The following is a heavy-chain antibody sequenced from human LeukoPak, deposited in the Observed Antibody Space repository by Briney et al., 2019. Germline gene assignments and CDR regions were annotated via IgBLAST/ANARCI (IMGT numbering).Heavy chain of an antibody. V-gene: IGHV4-59*12. CDR3: ARAAGSYYDSSGYYYEKFAFDY. CDR1: GGSISSYY. D-gene: IGHD3-22*01. Sequence: PSETLSLTCTVSGGSISSYYWSWIRQPPGKGLEWIGYIYYSGSTNYNPSLKSRVTISVDTSKNQFSLKLSSVTAADTAVYYCARAAGSYYDSSGYYYEKFAFDYWGQGTLVTVSS. CDR2: IYYSGST. J-gene: IGHJ4*02.